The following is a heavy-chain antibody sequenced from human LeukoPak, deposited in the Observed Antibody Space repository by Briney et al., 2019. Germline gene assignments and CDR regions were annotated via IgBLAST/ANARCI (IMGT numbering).Heavy chain of an antibody. CDR3: ARGYDSSAYYPFNY. D-gene: IGHD3-22*01. CDR1: GGSIRSSYYY. V-gene: IGHV4-39*07. Sequence: SETLSLTCTVSGGSIRSSYYYWGWIRQPPGKGLERIGSIYDSGSTYYNPSLKSRVTISVDTSKNQFSLKLNSVTAADTAVYYCARGYDSSAYYPFNYWGQGTLVTVSS. CDR2: IYDSGST. J-gene: IGHJ4*02.